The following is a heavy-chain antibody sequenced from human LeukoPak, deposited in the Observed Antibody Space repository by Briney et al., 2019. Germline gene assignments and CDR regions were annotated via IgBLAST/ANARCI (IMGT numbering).Heavy chain of an antibody. J-gene: IGHJ4*02. CDR2: IYHSGST. D-gene: IGHD3-10*01. V-gene: IGHV4-38-2*02. CDR3: ARDTPGYYYGSGSYRYFDY. Sequence: PSETLSLTCTVSGYSISSGYYWGWIRQPLGKGLEWIGSIYHSGSTYYNPSLKSRVTISVDTSKNQFSLKLSSVTAADTAVYYCARDTPGYYYGSGSYRYFDYWGQGTLVTVSS. CDR1: GYSISSGYY.